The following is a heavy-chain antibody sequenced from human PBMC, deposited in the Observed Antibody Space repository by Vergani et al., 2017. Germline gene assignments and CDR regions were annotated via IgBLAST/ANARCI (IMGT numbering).Heavy chain of an antibody. J-gene: IGHJ6*03. D-gene: IGHD2-2*01. CDR1: GRSFSGYY. Sequence: QVQLQQWGAGLLKPSETLSLTCAVYGRSFSGYYWSWIRQPPGKGLEWIGEINHSGSTNYNPSLKSRVTISVDTSKNQFSLKLSSVTAADTAVYYCARVPRGYQLLSYYYYYYMDVWGKGTTVTVSS. CDR3: ARVPRGYQLLSYYYYYYMDV. V-gene: IGHV4-34*01. CDR2: INHSGST.